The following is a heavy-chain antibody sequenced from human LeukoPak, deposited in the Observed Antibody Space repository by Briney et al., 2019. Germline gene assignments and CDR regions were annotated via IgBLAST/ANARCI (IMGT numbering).Heavy chain of an antibody. CDR1: GGSISSSSYY. CDR3: ARTYYYDSSGYYSPNNWFDP. J-gene: IGHJ5*02. V-gene: IGHV4-39*01. D-gene: IGHD3-22*01. Sequence: TSETLSLTCTVSGGSISSSSYYWGWIRQPPGKGLEGIGRIYYSGSPYYNPSPKSRVTKCVDTPKNQFSLKLSSVTAADTAVYYCARTYYYDSSGYYSPNNWFDPWGQGTLVTVSS. CDR2: IYYSGSP.